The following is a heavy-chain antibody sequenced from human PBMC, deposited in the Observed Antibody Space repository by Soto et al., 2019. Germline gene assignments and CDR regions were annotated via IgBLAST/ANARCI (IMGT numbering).Heavy chain of an antibody. J-gene: IGHJ5*02. CDR3: ARTQPKYCISTSCYDLGNNWFDP. CDR1: GYTFTSYG. V-gene: IGHV1-18*01. CDR2: ISAYTGNT. D-gene: IGHD2-2*01. Sequence: QVQLVQSGAEVKKPGASVKVSCKASGYTFTSYGISWVRQAPGQGLEWMGWISAYTGNTNYAQKLQGRVTMTTDTSTSTAYMELRSLRSDDTAVYYCARTQPKYCISTSCYDLGNNWFDPWGQGTLVTVSS.